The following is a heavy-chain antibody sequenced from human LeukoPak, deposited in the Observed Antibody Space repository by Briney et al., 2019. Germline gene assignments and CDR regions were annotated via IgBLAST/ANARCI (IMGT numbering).Heavy chain of an antibody. D-gene: IGHD6-6*01. CDR2: INHSGST. CDR1: GGSFSGYY. J-gene: IGHJ6*03. CDR3: ARSSSWSLYYYYYYMDV. V-gene: IGHV4-34*01. Sequence: MASETVSLTCAVYGGSFSGYYWSRIRQPPGKGLEWIGEINHSGSTNYNPSLKSRVTISVDTSKSQFSLKLSSVTAADTAVYYCARSSSWSLYYYYYYMDVWGKGTTVTVSS.